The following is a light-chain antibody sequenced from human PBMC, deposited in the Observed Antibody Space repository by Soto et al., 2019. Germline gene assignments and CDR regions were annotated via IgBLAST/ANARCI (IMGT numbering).Light chain of an antibody. V-gene: IGLV2-14*02. CDR2: EVT. J-gene: IGLJ3*02. Sequence: QSALTQPASVSGSPGQSITISCTGTSRDVGSYDLVSWYQHHPGKAPKLLIYEVTNRPSGTSNRFSGSKSGNTASLTISGLQAEDEADYYCSSFTNSILVFGGGTKVTVL. CDR3: SSFTNSILV. CDR1: SRDVGSYDL.